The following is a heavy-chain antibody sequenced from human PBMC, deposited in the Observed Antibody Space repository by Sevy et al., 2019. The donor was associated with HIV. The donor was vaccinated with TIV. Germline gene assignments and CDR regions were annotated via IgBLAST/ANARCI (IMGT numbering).Heavy chain of an antibody. V-gene: IGHV3-7*01. CDR1: GFTFNSYW. Sequence: GGSLRLSCSTSGFTFNSYWLTWVRQAPGKGLEWVANINQDGSEKNYVDSVKGRFTISRDNAQKSVFPQMRALRAADTGVYYCAREGSSYDTYYNHYGIDVWGQGTTVTVSS. D-gene: IGHD5-12*01. CDR3: AREGSSYDTYYNHYGIDV. CDR2: INQDGSEK. J-gene: IGHJ6*02.